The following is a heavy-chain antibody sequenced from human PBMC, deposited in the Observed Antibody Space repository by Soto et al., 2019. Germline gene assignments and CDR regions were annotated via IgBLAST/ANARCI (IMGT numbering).Heavy chain of an antibody. V-gene: IGHV1-69*13. CDR2: IVPIFGTA. CDR3: ARYCTNGVCYSALYGMDV. CDR1: GGTFSSYA. D-gene: IGHD2-8*01. J-gene: IGHJ6*02. Sequence: GASVKVSCKASGGTFSSYAISWVRQAPGQGLEWMGGIVPIFGTANYAQKFQGRVTITADESTSTANMELSSLRSEDTAVYYCARYCTNGVCYSALYGMDVWGQGTTVTVSS.